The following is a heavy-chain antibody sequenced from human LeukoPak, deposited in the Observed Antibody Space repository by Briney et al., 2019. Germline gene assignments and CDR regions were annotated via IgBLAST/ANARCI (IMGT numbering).Heavy chain of an antibody. V-gene: IGHV3-7*01. Sequence: GGSLRLSCAASGFTFSSYWMSWVRQAPGKGLEWVANIKQDGSEKYYVDSVKGRFTISRDNAKNSLYLQMNSLRAEDTAVYYCARGRPYGGKPVDFDYWGQGTLVTVSS. CDR2: IKQDGSEK. CDR1: GFTFSSYW. D-gene: IGHD4-23*01. CDR3: ARGRPYGGKPVDFDY. J-gene: IGHJ4*02.